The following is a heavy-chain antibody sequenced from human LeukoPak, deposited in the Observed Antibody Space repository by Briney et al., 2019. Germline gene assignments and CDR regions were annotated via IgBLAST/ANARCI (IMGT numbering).Heavy chain of an antibody. J-gene: IGHJ4*02. V-gene: IGHV3-43*01. CDR1: GFTFDDYA. D-gene: IGHD6-19*01. Sequence: GGSLRLSCAASGFTFDDYAMYWVRQAPGKGLEWVSLISWDGGSTYYADSVKGRFTISRDNSKNSLYLQMNSLRTEDSALYYCAKARNLYSSGLNYWGQGTLVTVSS. CDR2: ISWDGGST. CDR3: AKARNLYSSGLNY.